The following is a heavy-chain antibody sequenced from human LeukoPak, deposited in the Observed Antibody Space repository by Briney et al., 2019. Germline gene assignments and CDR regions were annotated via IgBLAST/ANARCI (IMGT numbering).Heavy chain of an antibody. Sequence: ASVKVSCKASVYTFTSYGISWVRQAPGQGLDWMGWISAYNGNTNYAQKLQGRVTMTTDTSTSTAYMELRSLRSDDTAVYYCARDRGYYYGSGSPLANFDYWGQGTLVTVSS. J-gene: IGHJ4*02. CDR2: ISAYNGNT. V-gene: IGHV1-18*01. CDR1: VYTFTSYG. CDR3: ARDRGYYYGSGSPLANFDY. D-gene: IGHD3-10*01.